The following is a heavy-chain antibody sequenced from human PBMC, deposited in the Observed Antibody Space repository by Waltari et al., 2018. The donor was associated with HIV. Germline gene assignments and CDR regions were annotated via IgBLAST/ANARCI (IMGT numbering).Heavy chain of an antibody. CDR2: INHRGST. V-gene: IGHV4-34*01. CDR3: ATLNRGGGFDS. J-gene: IGHJ4*02. Sequence: QVHLQQWGAGLLKPSETLSLTCAVYGGSFSEYYWTWIRQPPGKGLAWIGEINHRGSTDYSPSLRSRLTISVDSSKNQFSLKLTSVTAADTAVYYCATLNRGGGFDSWGQGVLVTVSA. CDR1: GGSFSEYY. D-gene: IGHD2-15*01.